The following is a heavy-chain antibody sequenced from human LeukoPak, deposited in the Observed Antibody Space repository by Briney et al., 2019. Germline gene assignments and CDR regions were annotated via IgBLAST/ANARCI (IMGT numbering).Heavy chain of an antibody. J-gene: IGHJ4*02. D-gene: IGHD3-22*01. CDR2: ISSSSSYI. CDR1: GFTFSSYS. V-gene: IGHV3-21*01. Sequence: GGSLRLSCAASGFTFSSYSMNWVRQAPGKGLEWVSSISSSSSYIYYADSVKGRFTISRDNSKNTLYLQMNSLRGEDTAVYYCARGLGDSSGYYFGYFDYWGQGTLVTVSS. CDR3: ARGLGDSSGYYFGYFDY.